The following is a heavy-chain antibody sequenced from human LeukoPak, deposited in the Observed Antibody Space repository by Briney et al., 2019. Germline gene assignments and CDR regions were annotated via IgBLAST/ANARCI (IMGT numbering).Heavy chain of an antibody. CDR2: INHSGST. CDR1: GGSISSYY. Sequence: SETLSLTCTVSGGSISSYYWSWIRQPPGKGLEWLGEINHSGSTNYNPSLKSRVTILVDTSKNQFSLKLSSVTAADTAVYYCARDRERGHSGYEFGYWGQGTLVTVSS. J-gene: IGHJ4*02. V-gene: IGHV4-34*01. D-gene: IGHD5-12*01. CDR3: ARDRERGHSGYEFGY.